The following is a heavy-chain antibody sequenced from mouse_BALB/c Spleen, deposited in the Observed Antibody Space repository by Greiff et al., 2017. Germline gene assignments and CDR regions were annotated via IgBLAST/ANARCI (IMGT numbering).Heavy chain of an antibody. CDR2: ISSGSSTI. Sequence: EVQLQESGGGLVQPGGSRKLSCAASGFTFSSFGMHWVRQAPEKGLEWVAYISSGSSTIYYADTVKGRFTISRDNPKNTLFLQMTSLRSEDTAMYYCARGVRYFDVWGAGTTVTVSS. CDR3: ARGVRYFDV. D-gene: IGHD2-14*01. CDR1: GFTFSSFG. V-gene: IGHV5-17*02. J-gene: IGHJ1*01.